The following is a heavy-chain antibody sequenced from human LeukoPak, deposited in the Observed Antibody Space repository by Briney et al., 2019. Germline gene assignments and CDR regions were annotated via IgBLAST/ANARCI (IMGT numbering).Heavy chain of an antibody. V-gene: IGHV4-4*07. J-gene: IGHJ4*02. CDR3: ARDLPSMVRGVTPFDY. CDR1: GGSISSYY. CDR2: IYTSGST. Sequence: ETLSLTCTVSGGSISSYYWSWIRQPAGKGLEWIGRIYTSGSTNYNPSLKSRVTMSVDTSKNQFSLKLSSVTAADTAVYYCARDLPSMVRGVTPFDYWGQGTLVTVSS. D-gene: IGHD3-10*01.